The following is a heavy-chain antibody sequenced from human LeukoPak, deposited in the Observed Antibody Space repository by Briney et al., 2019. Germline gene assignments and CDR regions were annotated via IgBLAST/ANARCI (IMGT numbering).Heavy chain of an antibody. CDR3: ARVLRELERDPGDY. D-gene: IGHD1-1*01. Sequence: GASVTVSCTASGYTFTSYYMHWVRQAPGQGLEWMGLINPSGGSTSYAQKFQGRVTMTRDTSTSTVYMELSSLRSEDTAVYYCARVLRELERDPGDYWGQGTLVTVSS. CDR1: GYTFTSYY. J-gene: IGHJ4*02. V-gene: IGHV1-46*01. CDR2: INPSGGST.